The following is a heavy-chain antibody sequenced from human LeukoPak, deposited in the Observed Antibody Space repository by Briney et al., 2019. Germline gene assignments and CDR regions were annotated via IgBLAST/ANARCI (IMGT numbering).Heavy chain of an antibody. Sequence: GGSLRLSCAASGFTLSNCAMSWVRQAPGQGLEWVSTISDNGGSTYYADSVKGRFTLSRDNSKSTLSLQMNSLRDDDTALYYCATQNFDYWGPGTLVTVSS. CDR1: GFTLSNCA. CDR3: ATQNFDY. J-gene: IGHJ4*02. V-gene: IGHV3-23*01. CDR2: ISDNGGST.